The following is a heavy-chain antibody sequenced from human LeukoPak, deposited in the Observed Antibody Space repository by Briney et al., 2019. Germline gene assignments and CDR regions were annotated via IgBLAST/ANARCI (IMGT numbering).Heavy chain of an antibody. V-gene: IGHV1-2*02. CDR2: INPNNGGT. D-gene: IGHD2-21*01. J-gene: IGHJ4*02. CDR1: GYTFTRYY. Sequence: GASVKVSCKSSGYTFTRYYIHWVRQAPGQGLEWMGWINPNNGGTNYPQKLQGRVTMTRDTSISTAYMELSRLRSDDTAVYYCARSGYVFLLIDYWGQGTLVTVSS. CDR3: ARSGYVFLLIDY.